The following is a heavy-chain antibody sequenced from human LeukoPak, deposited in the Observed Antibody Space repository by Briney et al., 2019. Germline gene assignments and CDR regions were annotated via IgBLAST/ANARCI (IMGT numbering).Heavy chain of an antibody. CDR2: IYHSGST. D-gene: IGHD2-21*02. J-gene: IGHJ4*02. CDR1: GFTFGDYA. Sequence: PGGSLRLSCTVSGFTFGDYAMSWVRQAPGKGLEWIGSIYHSGSTYYNPSLKSRVTISVDTSKNQFSLKLSSVTAADTAVYYCAKEPHHCGGDCSNDYWGQGTLVTVSS. V-gene: IGHV4-38-2*02. CDR3: AKEPHHCGGDCSNDY.